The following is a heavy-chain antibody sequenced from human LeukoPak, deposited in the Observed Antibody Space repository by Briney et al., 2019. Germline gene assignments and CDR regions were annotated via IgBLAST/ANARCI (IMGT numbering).Heavy chain of an antibody. CDR3: ARDRTVVGYNWNYGPPKSVYGMDV. J-gene: IGHJ6*02. D-gene: IGHD1-7*01. CDR2: IIPILGIA. CDR1: GGTFSSYA. V-gene: IGHV1-69*04. Sequence: ASVKVSCKASGGTFSSYAISWVRQAPGQGLEWMGRIIPILGIANYAQKFQGRVTITADKSTSTAYMELSSLRSEDTAVYYCARDRTVVGYNWNYGPPKSVYGMDVWGQGTTVTVSS.